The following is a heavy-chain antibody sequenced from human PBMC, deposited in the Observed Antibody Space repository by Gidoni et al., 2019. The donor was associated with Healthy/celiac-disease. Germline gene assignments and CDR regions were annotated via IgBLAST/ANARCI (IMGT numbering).Heavy chain of an antibody. CDR2: IRSKAYGGTT. CDR3: TRDGMGVDTAMVTHFDY. Sequence: EVQLVESGGGLVQPGRSLRLSCTASGFTFGDYAMSWFRQAPGKGLEWVGFIRSKAYGGTTEYAASVKGRFTISRDDSKSIAYLQMNSLKTEDTAVYYCTRDGMGVDTAMVTHFDYWGQGTLVTVSS. V-gene: IGHV3-49*03. D-gene: IGHD5-18*01. J-gene: IGHJ4*02. CDR1: GFTFGDYA.